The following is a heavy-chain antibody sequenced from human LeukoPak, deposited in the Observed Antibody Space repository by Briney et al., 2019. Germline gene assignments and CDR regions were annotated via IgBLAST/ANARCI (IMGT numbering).Heavy chain of an antibody. Sequence: GGSLRLSCAASGFTFSSYGMHWVRQAPGKGLEWVAFIRYDGSNKYYADSVKGRFTISRDNSKNTLYLQMNSLRAEDTAVYYCAKDGSRVWFGDLSYYFDYWGQGTLVTVSS. CDR3: AKDGSRVWFGDLSYYFDY. D-gene: IGHD3-10*01. V-gene: IGHV3-30*02. CDR2: IRYDGSNK. CDR1: GFTFSSYG. J-gene: IGHJ4*02.